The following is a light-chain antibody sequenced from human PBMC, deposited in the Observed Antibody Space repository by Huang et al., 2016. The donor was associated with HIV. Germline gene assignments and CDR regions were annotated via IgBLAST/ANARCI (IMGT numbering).Light chain of an antibody. CDR1: QSVSSN. CDR3: QQNNNWPPLFT. CDR2: GAS. V-gene: IGKV3-15*01. J-gene: IGKJ3*01. Sequence: EIVMTQSPATLSASPGERATLSCRASQSVSSNLAWYQQQPGQPPRLLIYGASTRATGIPARFSGSGSGTEFTLTISSLQSEDFAVYYCQQNNNWPPLFTFGPGTKVDIK.